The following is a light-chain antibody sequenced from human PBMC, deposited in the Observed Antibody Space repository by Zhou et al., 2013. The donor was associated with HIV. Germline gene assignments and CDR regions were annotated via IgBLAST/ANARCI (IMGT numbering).Light chain of an antibody. CDR3: QQTYNVSPIT. Sequence: DIQMTQSPSSLSASVGDRVTISCRASQSIDNYVNWYQQRPGKAPKLLIYTASTLQSGVPSRFSGSGYGTDFTLTISSLQPEDFANYYCQQTYNVSPITFGQGTRLQVK. CDR2: TAS. J-gene: IGKJ5*01. V-gene: IGKV1-39*01. CDR1: QSIDNY.